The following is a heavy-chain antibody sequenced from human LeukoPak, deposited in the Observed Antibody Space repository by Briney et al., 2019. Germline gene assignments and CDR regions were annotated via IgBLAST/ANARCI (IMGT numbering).Heavy chain of an antibody. V-gene: IGHV3-49*04. CDR2: IRSKAYGGTT. CDR1: GFPFGDYA. Sequence: PGRSLRLSCTASGFPFGDYAMSWVRQAPGKGLEWVGFIRSKAYGGTTEYAASVKGRFTISRDDSKSIAYLQMNSLKTEDTAVYYCEGVGYRGPLVYWGQGTLVTVSS. D-gene: IGHD3-16*02. CDR3: EGVGYRGPLVY. J-gene: IGHJ4*02.